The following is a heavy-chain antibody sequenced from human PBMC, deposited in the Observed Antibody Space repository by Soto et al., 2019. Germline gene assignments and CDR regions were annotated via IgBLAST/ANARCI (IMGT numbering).Heavy chain of an antibody. CDR1: GFTFSSYA. V-gene: IGHV3-30-3*01. J-gene: IGHJ6*02. Sequence: GGSLRLSCAASGFTFSSYAMHWVRQAPGKGLEWVAVISYDGSNKYYADSVKGRFTISRDNSKNTLYLQMNSLRAEDTAVYYCARTFWGFLEWNDYYYGMDVWGQGTTVTVSS. D-gene: IGHD3-3*01. CDR3: ARTFWGFLEWNDYYYGMDV. CDR2: ISYDGSNK.